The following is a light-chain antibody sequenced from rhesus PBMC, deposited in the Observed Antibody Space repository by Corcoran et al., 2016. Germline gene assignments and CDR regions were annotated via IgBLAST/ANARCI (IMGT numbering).Light chain of an antibody. Sequence: EIVLTQSPATLSLSPGERATLSCRASQSVSSSFAWYQQKPEQAPRRLIYGASSRATGIPDRFRGSGSGTDFTLTSSSLEPEDFAVYYCQQYSNWPLTFGGGTKVEIK. CDR2: GAS. CDR1: QSVSSS. J-gene: IGKJ4*01. CDR3: QQYSNWPLT. V-gene: IGKV3-42*03.